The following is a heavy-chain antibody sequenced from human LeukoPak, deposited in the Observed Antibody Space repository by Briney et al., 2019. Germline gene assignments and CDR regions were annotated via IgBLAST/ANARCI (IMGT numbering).Heavy chain of an antibody. CDR1: GFSFSNYG. Sequence: GRSLRLSCAASGFSFSNYGMHWVRQAPGKGLEWVAVISYDGSNKYYADSVKGRFTISRDNSKNTLYLQMNSLRAEDTAVYYCAKGRPGIAAAGSRGYFDYWGQGTLVTVSS. D-gene: IGHD6-13*01. V-gene: IGHV3-30*18. CDR2: ISYDGSNK. J-gene: IGHJ4*02. CDR3: AKGRPGIAAAGSRGYFDY.